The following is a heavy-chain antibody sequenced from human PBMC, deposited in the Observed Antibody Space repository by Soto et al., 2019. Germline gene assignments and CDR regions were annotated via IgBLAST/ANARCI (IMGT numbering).Heavy chain of an antibody. CDR2: VSDSGST. CDR3: ARERVGHSAMDV. D-gene: IGHD1-26*01. Sequence: QVQLQQSGPGLVKPSETLSLMCTVSGGSITNYYWSWIRQSPAKGLEWIGYVSDSGSTKYNPSLKSRVTITVDTSKNQFSLKLTSVTAAGTAVYYCARERVGHSAMDVWGQGTTVTVSS. J-gene: IGHJ6*02. CDR1: GGSITNYY. V-gene: IGHV4-59*12.